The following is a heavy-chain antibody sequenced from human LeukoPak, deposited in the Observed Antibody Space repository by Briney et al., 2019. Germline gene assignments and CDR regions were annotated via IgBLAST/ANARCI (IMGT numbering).Heavy chain of an antibody. J-gene: IGHJ6*01. CDR1: GFTFTNYA. D-gene: IGHD2/OR15-2a*01. V-gene: IGHV3-23*01. CDR2: ISGNGIST. Sequence: GGSLRLSCAASGFTFTNYAMGWVRQAPGKGLEWVSGISGNGISTYYADSVKGRFTISRDNSKSTLYLEMNSLRAEDTAIYYCAKMKGHPLQKYYMDVWGQGTTVTVSS. CDR3: AKMKGHPLQKYYMDV.